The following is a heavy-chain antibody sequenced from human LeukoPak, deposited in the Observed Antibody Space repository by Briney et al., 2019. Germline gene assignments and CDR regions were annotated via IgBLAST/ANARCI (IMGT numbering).Heavy chain of an antibody. CDR3: AKDRLVRGVPARGDAFDI. J-gene: IGHJ3*02. CDR2: ISGSGGST. Sequence: GGSLRLSCAASGFTFSSYAMSWVRQAPGKGLEWVSAISGSGGSTYYADSVKGRFTISRDNSKNTLYLQMNSLRAEDTAVYYCAKDRLVRGVPARGDAFDIWGQGTMVTVSS. D-gene: IGHD3-10*01. V-gene: IGHV3-23*01. CDR1: GFTFSSYA.